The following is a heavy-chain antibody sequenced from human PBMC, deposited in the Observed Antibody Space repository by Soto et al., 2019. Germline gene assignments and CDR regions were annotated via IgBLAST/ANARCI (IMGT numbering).Heavy chain of an antibody. CDR2: INHSGST. CDR3: AGAGDFWSGSLVVGFGP. CDR1: GGSFSGYY. Sequence: SETLSLTCAVYGGSFSGYYWSWIRQPPGKGLEWIGEINHSGSTNYNPSLKSRVTISVDTSKNQFSLKLSSVTAADTAVYYCAGAGDFWSGSLVVGFGPWGQGTLVTVS. D-gene: IGHD3-3*01. V-gene: IGHV4-34*01. J-gene: IGHJ5*02.